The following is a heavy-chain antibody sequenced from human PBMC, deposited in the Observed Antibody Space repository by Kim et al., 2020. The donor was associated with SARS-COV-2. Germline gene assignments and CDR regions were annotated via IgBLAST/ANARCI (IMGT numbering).Heavy chain of an antibody. CDR2: ISYDGSNK. Sequence: GGSLRLSCAASGFTFSSYGMHWVRQAPGKGLEWVAVISYDGSNKYYADSVKGRFTISRDNSKNTLYLQMNSLRAEDTAVYYCARDGSYYLHDYWGQGTLVTVSS. J-gene: IGHJ4*02. D-gene: IGHD3-10*01. V-gene: IGHV3-33*05. CDR1: GFTFSSYG. CDR3: ARDGSYYLHDY.